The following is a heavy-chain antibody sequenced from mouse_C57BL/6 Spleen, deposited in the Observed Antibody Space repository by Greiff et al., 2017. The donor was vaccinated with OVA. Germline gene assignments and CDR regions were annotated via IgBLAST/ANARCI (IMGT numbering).Heavy chain of an antibody. J-gene: IGHJ3*01. CDR2: IYPRSGNT. Sequence: QVQLKESGAELARPGASVKLSCKASGYTFTSYGISWVKQRTGQGLEWIGEIYPRSGNTYYNETFKGKATLTADKSSSTAYMELRSLTSEDSAVYFCARLGTVVPAYWGQGTLVTVSA. V-gene: IGHV1-81*01. CDR1: GYTFTSYG. D-gene: IGHD1-1*01. CDR3: ARLGTVVPAY.